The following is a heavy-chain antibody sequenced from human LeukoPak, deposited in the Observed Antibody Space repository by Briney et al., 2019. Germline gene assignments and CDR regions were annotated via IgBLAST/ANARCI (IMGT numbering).Heavy chain of an antibody. CDR3: ARDPATVTGTTEGPDY. D-gene: IGHD1-20*01. V-gene: IGHV3-33*01. J-gene: IGHJ4*02. CDR2: IWSDGSYK. CDR1: GFTFSTYN. Sequence: EGSLRLSCAASGFTFSTYNMHWVRQAPGKGLEWVALIWSDGSYKYYADSVMGRFTISRDNSKNTLYLQMNSLRAEDTAVYYCARDPATVTGTTEGPDYWGQGTLVTVSS.